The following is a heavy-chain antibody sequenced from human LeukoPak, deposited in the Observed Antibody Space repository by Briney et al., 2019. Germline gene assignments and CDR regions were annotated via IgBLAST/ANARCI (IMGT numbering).Heavy chain of an antibody. CDR1: GYTFTSYY. CDR3: ARGKRYTGYSSGWRGYYFDY. CDR2: INPSGGST. D-gene: IGHD6-19*01. J-gene: IGHJ4*02. Sequence: ASVKVSCKASGYTFTSYYMHWVRQAPGQGLEWTGIINPSGGSTSYAQKFQGRVTMTRDTSTSTVYMELSSLRSEDTAAYYCARGKRYTGYSSGWRGYYFDYWGQGTLVTVSS. V-gene: IGHV1-46*01.